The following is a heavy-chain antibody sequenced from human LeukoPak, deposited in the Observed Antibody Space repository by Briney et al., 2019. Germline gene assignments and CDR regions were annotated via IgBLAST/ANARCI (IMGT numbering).Heavy chain of an antibody. V-gene: IGHV3-20*03. Sequence: GGSLRLSFAASGFTFDDYGMTWVRQAPGKGLEGVSGINWNGGSSGYVDSVKGRFTISRDNAKNSLYLQMNSLRAEDTAVYYCARDHRLRYFDWSDFDYWGQGTLVTVSS. CDR3: ARDHRLRYFDWSDFDY. CDR1: GFTFDDYG. J-gene: IGHJ4*02. D-gene: IGHD3-9*01. CDR2: INWNGGSS.